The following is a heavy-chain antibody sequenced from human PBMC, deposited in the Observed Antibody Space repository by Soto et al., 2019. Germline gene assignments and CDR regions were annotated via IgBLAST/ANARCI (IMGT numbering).Heavy chain of an antibody. CDR1: GFTFSGDW. D-gene: IGHD3-3*01. Sequence: EVQLVESGGGLIQPGGSLRLACVASGFTFSGDWMHWVRQVPGTGLVWVSRISPDGTTTYYADSVKGRFTISRDNAKNTLYLQMNGLRADDTAVYYCSRGRSPYYGYFAPWGPGTLVTVSS. CDR3: SRGRSPYYGYFAP. J-gene: IGHJ5*02. CDR2: ISPDGTTT. V-gene: IGHV3-74*01.